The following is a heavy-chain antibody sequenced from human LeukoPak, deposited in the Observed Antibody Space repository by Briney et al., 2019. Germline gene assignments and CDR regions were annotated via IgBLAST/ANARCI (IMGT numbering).Heavy chain of an antibody. CDR2: INHSGST. D-gene: IGHD4-17*01. J-gene: IGHJ3*02. V-gene: IGHV4-34*01. CDR1: GGSFSVYY. CDR3: ARGRTEAFDI. Sequence: SETLSLTCAVYGGSFSVYYWSWIRQPPGKGLEWIGEINHSGSTNYNPSLKSRVTISVDTSKNQFSLKLSSVTAADTAVYYCARGRTEAFDIWGQGTMVTVSS.